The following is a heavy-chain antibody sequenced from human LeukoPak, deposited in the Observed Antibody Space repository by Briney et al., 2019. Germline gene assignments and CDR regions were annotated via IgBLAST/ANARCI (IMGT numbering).Heavy chain of an antibody. Sequence: GGSLRLSCSASGLTFSVSAIHWVRQASGKWLEWAGRIKTKADNYATAYAASVKGRFTISRDDSTNTAYLQMNSLKTEDTAVYYCTHPAYYYNVDVWGKGTTVTASS. CDR2: IKTKADNYAT. CDR3: THPAYYYNVDV. V-gene: IGHV3-73*01. J-gene: IGHJ6*04. D-gene: IGHD6-25*01. CDR1: GLTFSVSA.